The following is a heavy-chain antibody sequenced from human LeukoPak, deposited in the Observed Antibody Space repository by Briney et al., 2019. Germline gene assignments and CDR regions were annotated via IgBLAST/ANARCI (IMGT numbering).Heavy chain of an antibody. V-gene: IGHV3-33*01. CDR3: AGSGSSWYSLDN. Sequence: GGSLRLSCAASGFTFSGYAMHWVRQAPGKGLEWVAVIWYDGSNKYYADSVKGRFTISRDNSKNTLYLQMNSLRAEDTAVYYCAGSGSSWYSLDNWGQGTLVTVSS. CDR1: GFTFSGYA. CDR2: IWYDGSNK. D-gene: IGHD6-13*01. J-gene: IGHJ4*02.